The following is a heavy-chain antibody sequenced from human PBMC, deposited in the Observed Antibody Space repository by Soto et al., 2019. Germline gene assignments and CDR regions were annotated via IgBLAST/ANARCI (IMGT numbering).Heavy chain of an antibody. J-gene: IGHJ2*01. V-gene: IGHV4-39*02. CDR2: GYYSGRT. D-gene: IGHD3-3*01. CDR1: GGSFSSSSYY. Sequence: QLQLQESGPGLVKPSETLSLTCTVSGGSFSSSSYYWGWIRQPPGKGLEWIGSGYYSGRTYYNPSLKSRVTISVDTSKNQFSLNLNSVTAADTAVYYCARVPITIFGVVIWYFDLWGRGTLVTVSS. CDR3: ARVPITIFGVVIWYFDL.